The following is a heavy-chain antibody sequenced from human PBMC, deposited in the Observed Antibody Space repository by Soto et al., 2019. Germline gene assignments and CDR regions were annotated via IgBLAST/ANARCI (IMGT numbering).Heavy chain of an antibody. J-gene: IGHJ6*02. CDR3: ARTYSSSWYWVHYCNGMDV. CDR2: IYWDDDK. D-gene: IGHD6-13*01. CDR1: GFSLSTSGVC. Sequence: QITLKESGPTLVKPTQTLTLTCTFSGFSLSTSGVCVGWLRQPPGKALEWLALIYWDDDKRYSPSLNSRLTITKDTSKNQVFLTMTNMDPVDTATYYCARTYSSSWYWVHYCNGMDVWGQGTTVTVS. V-gene: IGHV2-5*02.